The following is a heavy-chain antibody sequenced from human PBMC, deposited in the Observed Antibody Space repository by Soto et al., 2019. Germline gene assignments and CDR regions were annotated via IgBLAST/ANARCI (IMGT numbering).Heavy chain of an antibody. CDR2: IYSGGDT. J-gene: IGHJ4*02. D-gene: IGHD4-17*01. Sequence: EAHLVGSGGGLVQPGGSLRLSCAASGFAVSANYLSWVRQAPGKGLEWVSLIYSGGDTDYADSVRGRFTISRDNSKNTLYLQLNSLNPEDTAVFYCATRLTTAPYWGQGALVNVSS. CDR3: ATRLTTAPY. V-gene: IGHV3-66*01. CDR1: GFAVSANY.